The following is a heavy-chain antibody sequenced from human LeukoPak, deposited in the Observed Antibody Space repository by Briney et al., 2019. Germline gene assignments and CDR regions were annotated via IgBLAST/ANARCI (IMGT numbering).Heavy chain of an antibody. CDR2: INHSGST. Sequence: SETLSLTCAVYGGSFSGYYWSWIRQPPGKGLEWIGEINHSGSTYYNPSLKSRVTISVDTSKNQFSLKLSSVTAADTAVYYCASILSDYDAFDIWGQGTMVTVSS. D-gene: IGHD3-9*01. CDR3: ASILSDYDAFDI. J-gene: IGHJ3*02. V-gene: IGHV4-34*01. CDR1: GGSFSGYY.